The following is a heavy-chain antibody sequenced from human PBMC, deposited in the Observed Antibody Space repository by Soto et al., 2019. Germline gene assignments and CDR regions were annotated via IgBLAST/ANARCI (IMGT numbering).Heavy chain of an antibody. J-gene: IGHJ4*02. D-gene: IGHD5-18*01. V-gene: IGHV4-31*03. Sequence: SETLSLTCTVSGGSISSGGYYWSWLRQHPGKGLEWIGYIYFSGSTYYNPSLKSRVTISVDTSKNQFSLKLSSVTAADTAVYYCARSPHIQLWSYPSDYWGQGTLVTVSS. CDR2: IYFSGST. CDR1: GGSISSGGYY. CDR3: ARSPHIQLWSYPSDY.